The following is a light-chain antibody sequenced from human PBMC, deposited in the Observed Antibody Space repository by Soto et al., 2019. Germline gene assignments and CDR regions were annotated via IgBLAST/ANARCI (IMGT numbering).Light chain of an antibody. CDR1: QSISSY. V-gene: IGKV1-39*01. Sequence: DSQVTQSPSSLSASVGDRVTIPCRASQSISSYLNWYKQKPGKAPKLLIYAASSLQSGVPSRFSGSGSGTDFTLTISSLKPEDFETYYCQQSYSTSWTFGPGTKVDIK. CDR2: AAS. CDR3: QQSYSTSWT. J-gene: IGKJ1*01.